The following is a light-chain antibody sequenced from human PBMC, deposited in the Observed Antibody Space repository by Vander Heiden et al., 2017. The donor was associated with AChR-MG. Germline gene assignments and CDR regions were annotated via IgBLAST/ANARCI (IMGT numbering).Light chain of an antibody. V-gene: IGKV2-29*02. CDR1: QSLLHSDRRTY. CDR2: EVS. J-gene: IGKJ1*01. CDR3: MEGVHLKT. Sequence: EIVMTQPHLSLSVTPGQPASISCKSSQSLLHSDRRTYLSWYLQKPGQSPQLLIHEVSSRFAGVPDRCSGSGSGTDFTLRISRVEADDVGVYYCMEGVHLKTFGQGTKVEIK.